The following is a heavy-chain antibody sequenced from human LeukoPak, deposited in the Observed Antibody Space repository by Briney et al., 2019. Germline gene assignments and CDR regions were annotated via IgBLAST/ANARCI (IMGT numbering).Heavy chain of an antibody. CDR1: GFTFSTYA. V-gene: IGHV3-23*01. Sequence: PGGSLRLSCAASGFTFSTYAMSWVRQAPGKGLEWVSTIGNSVTNTYYADSVKGRFTISRDNSKNTLYLQMNTLRAEDAAVYYCATDREGDPSAYYLVGGQGTLITVSS. CDR3: ATDREGDPSAYYLV. J-gene: IGHJ4*02. CDR2: IGNSVTNT. D-gene: IGHD3-22*01.